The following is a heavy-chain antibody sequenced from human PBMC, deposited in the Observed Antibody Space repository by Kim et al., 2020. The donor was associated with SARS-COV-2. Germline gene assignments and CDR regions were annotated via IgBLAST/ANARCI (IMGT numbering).Heavy chain of an antibody. CDR2: INAGNVNT. V-gene: IGHV1-3*01. CDR1: GYTFSDYS. J-gene: IGHJ4*02. Sequence: ASVKVSCKASGYTFSDYSIHPVRQAPGQRLEYMGWINAGNVNTGYSQNFQGRVTITMDTFATTTYMEVSSLRSEDTAVYYCARGRWLVAFWGQATLVTVS. CDR3: ARGRWLVAF. D-gene: IGHD6-19*01.